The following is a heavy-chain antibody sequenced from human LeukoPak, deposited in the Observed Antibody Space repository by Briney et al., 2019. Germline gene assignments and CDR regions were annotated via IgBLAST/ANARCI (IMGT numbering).Heavy chain of an antibody. CDR2: ISGGGGST. CDR3: AKGALITIFGAVAG. V-gene: IGHV3-23*01. J-gene: IGHJ4*02. CDR1: GFTFSNYA. Sequence: GGSLRLSCAASGFTFSNYAMSWVRQAPGKGLEWVSGISGGGGSTYHADSVKGRFTISRDNSKNTLYLQMNSLRAEDTAVYYCAKGALITIFGAVAGWGQGTLVTVAS. D-gene: IGHD3-3*01.